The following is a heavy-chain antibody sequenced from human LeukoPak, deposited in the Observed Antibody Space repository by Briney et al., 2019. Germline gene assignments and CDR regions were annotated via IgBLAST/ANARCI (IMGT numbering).Heavy chain of an antibody. CDR2: IWFDGKSQ. CDR1: GFDFKGFA. CDR3: ARGDAGAGH. Sequence: PGGSLRLSCSASGFDFKGFAMYWVRQAPGKGLEWVALIWFDGKSQHYGDSMRGRFTLSRDNSNKILYLEMDNLRVEDTGLYYCARGDAGAGHWGQGTLVTVSS. J-gene: IGHJ4*02. V-gene: IGHV3-33*01. D-gene: IGHD3-10*01.